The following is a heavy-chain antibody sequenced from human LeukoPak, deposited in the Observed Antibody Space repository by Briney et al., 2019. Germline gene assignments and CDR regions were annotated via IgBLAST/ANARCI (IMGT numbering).Heavy chain of an antibody. CDR1: GFAFSNFA. J-gene: IGHJ6*03. D-gene: IGHD3-16*01. Sequence: GGSLRLSCAASGFAFSNFAMSWVRQAPGKGLEWVSAMSGSGDGTYYADSVKGRFTISRDNSKTTLYLQMNSLRAEDTAVYYCAKMMGQRLYDYCMDVWGKGTTVTVSS. CDR3: AKMMGQRLYDYCMDV. V-gene: IGHV3-23*01. CDR2: MSGSGDGT.